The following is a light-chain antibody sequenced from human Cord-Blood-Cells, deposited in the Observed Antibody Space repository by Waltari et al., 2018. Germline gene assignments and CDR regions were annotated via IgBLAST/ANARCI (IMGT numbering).Light chain of an antibody. J-gene: IGLJ3*02. Sequence: QSVLTQPPSASGTPGPRVTISCSGSSTHTGSKPVHWYQQLPGTAPKLLIYSNNQRPSGVPDRFSGSKSGTSASLAISGLQSEDEADYYCAAWDDSLNGWVFGGGTKLTVL. CDR3: AAWDDSLNGWV. CDR2: SNN. V-gene: IGLV1-44*01. CDR1: STHTGSKP.